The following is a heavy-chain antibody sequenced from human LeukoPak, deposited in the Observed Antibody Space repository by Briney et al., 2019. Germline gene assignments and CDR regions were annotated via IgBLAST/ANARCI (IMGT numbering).Heavy chain of an antibody. Sequence: SHTLSLTCSVSGRSLSSGDSYWSWIRHPPGKGLVWIGYIYYSGATYYTPSLKSRVNISIDASKNQFSLKLSSVTAADTAVYYCARQAGAAAVNWFDPWGQGTLVTVSS. J-gene: IGHJ5*02. V-gene: IGHV4-30-4*01. D-gene: IGHD6-13*01. CDR1: GRSLSSGDSY. CDR2: IYYSGAT. CDR3: ARQAGAAAVNWFDP.